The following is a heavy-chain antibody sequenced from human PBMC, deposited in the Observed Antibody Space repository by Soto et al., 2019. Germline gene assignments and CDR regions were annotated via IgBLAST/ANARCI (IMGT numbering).Heavy chain of an antibody. CDR2: ISGSGGST. V-gene: IGHV3-23*01. CDR3: AKDLLIGSGCGYYCSNYYYGMDV. J-gene: IGHJ6*02. Sequence: PGGSLRLSCAASGFTFSSYAMSWVRQAPGKGLEWVSAISGSGGSTYYADSVKGRFTISRDNSKNTLYLQMNSLRAEDTAVYYCAKDLLIGSGCGYYCSNYYYGMDVWGQGTTVTVSS. D-gene: IGHD3-22*01. CDR1: GFTFSSYA.